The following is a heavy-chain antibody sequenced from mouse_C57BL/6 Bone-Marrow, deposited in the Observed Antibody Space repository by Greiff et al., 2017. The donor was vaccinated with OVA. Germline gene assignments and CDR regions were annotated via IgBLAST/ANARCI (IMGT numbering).Heavy chain of an antibody. J-gene: IGHJ4*01. CDR2: IDPEDGET. V-gene: IGHV14-2*01. CDR3: ARPKTGTVYAMDY. D-gene: IGHD4-1*01. CDR1: GFNIKDYY. Sequence: DVKLVESGAELVKPGASVKLSCTASGFNIKDYYMHWVKQRTEQGLEWIGRIDPEDGETKYAPKFQGKATITADTSSNTAYLQLSSLTSEDTAVYYCARPKTGTVYAMDYWGQGTSVTVSS.